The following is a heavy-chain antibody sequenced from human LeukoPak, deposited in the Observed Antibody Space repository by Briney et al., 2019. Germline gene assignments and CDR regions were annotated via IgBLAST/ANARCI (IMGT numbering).Heavy chain of an antibody. V-gene: IGHV4-59*01. CDR1: GGSISRYY. CDR3: ARERRYSGSGYYFDS. D-gene: IGHD5-12*01. CDR2: IYYSGST. Sequence: SETLSLTCNVSGGSISRYYWNWIRQPPGKGLEWIGYIYYSGSTNYNPSLESRVSISVDTSKNQFSLKLSSVTAADTAVYYCARERRYSGSGYYFDSWGQGTLVSVSS. J-gene: IGHJ4*02.